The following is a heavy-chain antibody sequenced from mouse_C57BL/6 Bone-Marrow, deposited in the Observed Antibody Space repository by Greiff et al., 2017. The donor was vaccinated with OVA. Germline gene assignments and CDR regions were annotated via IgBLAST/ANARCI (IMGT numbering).Heavy chain of an antibody. Sequence: EVQLQQSVAELVRPGASVKLSCTASGFNIKNTYMHWVKQRPEQGLEWIGRIDPANDNTKYAPKFQGKATMTADTPSNTAYLQLSSLSSEDTADYCCASGNFGSSFYSMDYWGQGTSVTVSS. D-gene: IGHD1-1*01. CDR3: ASGNFGSSFYSMDY. J-gene: IGHJ4*01. V-gene: IGHV14-3*01. CDR2: IDPANDNT. CDR1: GFNIKNTY.